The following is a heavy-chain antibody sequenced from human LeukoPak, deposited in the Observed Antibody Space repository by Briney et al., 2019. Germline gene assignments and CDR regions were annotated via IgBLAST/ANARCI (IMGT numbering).Heavy chain of an antibody. D-gene: IGHD1-26*01. CDR3: AKFAGATDPLFDY. Sequence: PGGSLRLSCAASGFTFSSYGMHWVRQAPDKGLEWVAVISYDGSNKYYADSVKGRFTISRDNSKNTLYLQMNSPRAEDTAVYYCAKFAGATDPLFDYWGQGTLVTVSS. V-gene: IGHV3-30*18. CDR1: GFTFSSYG. J-gene: IGHJ4*02. CDR2: ISYDGSNK.